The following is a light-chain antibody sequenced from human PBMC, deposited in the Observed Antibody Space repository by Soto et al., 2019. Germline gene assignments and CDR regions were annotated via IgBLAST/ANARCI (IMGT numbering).Light chain of an antibody. CDR2: DAS. Sequence: ELVLTHSPATLSLSPGGRATLSCRASQSISNYLAWYQQKPGQAPRLLIYDASNRATGIPARFSGSGSGTDFTLTISSLEPEDFAVYYCQQRSSWPLTFGQGTRLEI. J-gene: IGKJ5*01. V-gene: IGKV3-11*01. CDR3: QQRSSWPLT. CDR1: QSISNY.